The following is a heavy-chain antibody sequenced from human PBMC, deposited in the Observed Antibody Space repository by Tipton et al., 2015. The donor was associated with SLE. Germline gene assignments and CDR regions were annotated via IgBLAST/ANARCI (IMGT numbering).Heavy chain of an antibody. D-gene: IGHD2-15*01. V-gene: IGHV4-34*01. CDR3: AREKVAPSGLSYFDY. CDR2: INHSGST. CDR1: GGSFSDYS. J-gene: IGHJ4*02. Sequence: TLSLTCAVYGGSFSDYSWSWIRQPPGKGLEWIGEINHSGSTNYNPSLKSRVTISLDMSKNQFSLKLSSAAAADTAMYYCAREKVAPSGLSYFDYWGQGTLVTVSS.